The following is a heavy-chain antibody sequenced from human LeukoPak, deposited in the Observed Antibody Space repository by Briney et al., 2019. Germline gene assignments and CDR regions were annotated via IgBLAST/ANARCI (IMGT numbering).Heavy chain of an antibody. Sequence: SVKVSCKASGGTFSSYAISWVRQAPGQGLEWMAGIIPIFGTANYAQKFQGRVTITTDESTSTAYMELSSLRSEDTAVYYCASSTVTKFYYYYYMDVWGKGTTVTVSS. CDR1: GGTFSSYA. CDR2: IIPIFGTA. CDR3: ASSTVTKFYYYYYMDV. J-gene: IGHJ6*03. V-gene: IGHV1-69*05. D-gene: IGHD4-17*01.